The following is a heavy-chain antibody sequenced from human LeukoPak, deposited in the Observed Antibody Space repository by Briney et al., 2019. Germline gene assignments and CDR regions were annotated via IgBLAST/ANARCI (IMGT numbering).Heavy chain of an antibody. V-gene: IGHV1-2*02. CDR1: GYTFTGYY. Sequence: ASVKVSCKASGYTFTGYYMHWVRQAPGQGLEWMGWINPNSGGTNYAQKFQGRVTMTRDTSISTAYMELSRLRSDDTAVYYCARDDPGDPAKAFDIWGQGTMVTVSS. CDR2: INPNSGGT. CDR3: ARDDPGDPAKAFDI. D-gene: IGHD7-27*01. J-gene: IGHJ3*02.